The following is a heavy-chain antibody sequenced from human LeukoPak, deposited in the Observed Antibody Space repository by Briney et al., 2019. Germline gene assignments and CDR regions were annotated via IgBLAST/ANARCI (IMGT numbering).Heavy chain of an antibody. CDR2: ISSSSSYI. Sequence: GGSLRLSCAASGFTFSSYSMNWVRQAPGKGLERVSSISSSSSYIYYADSVEGRFTISRDNAKNSLYLQMNSLRAEDTAVYYCARTPYSSGWYLPDWYFDLWGRGTLVTVSS. V-gene: IGHV3-21*01. D-gene: IGHD6-19*01. J-gene: IGHJ2*01. CDR3: ARTPYSSGWYLPDWYFDL. CDR1: GFTFSSYS.